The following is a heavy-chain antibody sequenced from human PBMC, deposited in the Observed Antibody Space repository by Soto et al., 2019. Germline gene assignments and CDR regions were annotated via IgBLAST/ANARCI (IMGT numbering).Heavy chain of an antibody. CDR3: YATAVVARDY. D-gene: IGHD2-2*01. CDR2: ISSGSGSTI. CDR1: GFSFSGFY. J-gene: IGHJ4*02. V-gene: IGHV3-11*01. Sequence: GGSLRLSCAASGFSFSGFYMSWVRQAPGKGLEWLSYISSGSGSTIYYADSVKGRFTISRDNAENSLYLQMNSLRAEDTAVYYCYATAVVARDYWGQGTLVTVSS.